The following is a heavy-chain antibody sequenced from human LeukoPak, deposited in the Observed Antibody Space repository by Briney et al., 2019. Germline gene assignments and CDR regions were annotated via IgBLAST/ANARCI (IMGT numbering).Heavy chain of an antibody. CDR1: GGSISSSSYY. D-gene: IGHD2/OR15-2a*01. V-gene: IGHV4-39*02. J-gene: IGHJ4*02. CDR2: IYYSGST. Sequence: SETLSLTCTVSGGSISSSSYYWGWIRQPPGKGPEWIGSIYYSGSTYYNPSLKSRVTISVDTSKNQFSLKLSSLTAADTAVYYCARDKLIEGAPLFAYWGQETLVAVPS. CDR3: ARDKLIEGAPLFAY.